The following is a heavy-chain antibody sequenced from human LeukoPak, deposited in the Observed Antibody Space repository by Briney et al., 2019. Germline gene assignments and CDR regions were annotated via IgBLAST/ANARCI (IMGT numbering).Heavy chain of an antibody. Sequence: PGGSLRLSCAATGLSVSSNFMSWVRQAPGKGLEWVSVIYGGGSTYYADSVKGRFTISRDNSKNTLYLQMNSLRAEDTAVYYCARDRHDSSGRDAFDIWGQGTMVTVSS. CDR3: ARDRHDSSGRDAFDI. CDR1: GLSVSSNF. V-gene: IGHV3-66*01. CDR2: IYGGGST. D-gene: IGHD3-22*01. J-gene: IGHJ3*02.